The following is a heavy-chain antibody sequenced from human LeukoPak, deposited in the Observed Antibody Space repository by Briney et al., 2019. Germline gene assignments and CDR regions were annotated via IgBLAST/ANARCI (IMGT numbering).Heavy chain of an antibody. J-gene: IGHJ2*01. Sequence: SETLSLTCTVSGGSISSGSYYWSWIRQPAGKGLEWIGRIYTSGSTNYNPSLKSRVTISADTSKNQFSLKLSSVTAADTAVYYCARDRVGYWYFDLWGRGTLVTVSS. D-gene: IGHD1-26*01. CDR2: IYTSGST. CDR3: ARDRVGYWYFDL. V-gene: IGHV4-61*02. CDR1: GGSISSGSYY.